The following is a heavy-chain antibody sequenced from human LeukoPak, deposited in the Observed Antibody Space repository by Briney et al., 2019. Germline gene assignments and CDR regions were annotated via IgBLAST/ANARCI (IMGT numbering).Heavy chain of an antibody. CDR1: GFTFSNYA. J-gene: IGHJ4*02. CDR3: ARHSGSFYHFDY. Sequence: GGSLRLSCAASGFTFSNYAMSWVRQAPGKGLEWVSAISGGGDSTFYAGSMKGRFTISRDNSKNTLHLQTNSLRADDTAVYYCARHSGSFYHFDYWGQGTLVTVSS. D-gene: IGHD1-26*01. V-gene: IGHV3-23*01. CDR2: ISGGGDST.